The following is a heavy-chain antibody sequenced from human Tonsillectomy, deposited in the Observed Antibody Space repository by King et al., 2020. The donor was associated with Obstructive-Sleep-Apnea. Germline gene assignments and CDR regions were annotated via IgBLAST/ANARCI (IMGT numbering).Heavy chain of an antibody. CDR3: ARDHRTYGDWGYAFDI. V-gene: IGHV4-39*07. CDR2: IYYNGSP. D-gene: IGHD4-17*01. Sequence: LQESGPRLVKPSETLSLICTVSGGSISSNSYHWGWIRQSPGKGPEWIGSIYYNGSPDHNPSLKSRVTISVDTSKNQFSLMLSSVTAADTAVYYCARDHRTYGDWGYAFDIWGQGTMVTVSS. CDR1: GGSISSNSYH. J-gene: IGHJ3*02.